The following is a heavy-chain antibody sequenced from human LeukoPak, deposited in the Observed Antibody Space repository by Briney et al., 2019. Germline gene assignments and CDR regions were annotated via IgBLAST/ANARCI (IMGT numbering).Heavy chain of an antibody. J-gene: IGHJ4*02. CDR2: ISYDGSNK. V-gene: IGHV3-30-3*01. CDR3: ARDMFMYSSSDTAMVGGFDY. Sequence: GGSLRLSCAASGSTFGSYAMHWVRQAPGKGLEWGAVISYDGSNKYYADSVKGRFTISRDNSKSTLYLQMNSLRAEDTAVYYCARDMFMYSSSDTAMVGGFDYWGQGTLVTVSS. D-gene: IGHD5-18*01. CDR1: GSTFGSYA.